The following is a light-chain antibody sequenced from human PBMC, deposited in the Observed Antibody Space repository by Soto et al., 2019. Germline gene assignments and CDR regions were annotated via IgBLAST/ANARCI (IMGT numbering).Light chain of an antibody. CDR3: QEYYTIPIS. J-gene: IGKJ4*01. CDR2: WPS. Sequence: DILLTQSPDSLAVSLGERATINCKSSQTGLFASKDKDYLAWYQQKPGQAPKLLIYWPSARESGVPDRFTGSGSDADCTCTTARLQIEDVAVYYCQEYYTIPISFGGGTKAYIK. CDR1: QTGLFASKDKDY. V-gene: IGKV4-1*01.